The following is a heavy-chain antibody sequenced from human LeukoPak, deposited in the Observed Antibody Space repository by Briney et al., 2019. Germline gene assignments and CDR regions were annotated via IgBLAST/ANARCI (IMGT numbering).Heavy chain of an antibody. CDR1: GFGFSTSW. CDR3: TRLSNSYGMDV. D-gene: IGHD2/OR15-2a*01. Sequence: GGSLRLSCAASGFGFSTSWMSWVRQAPGKGLEWVANIKQDGSEKYYVDSVKGRFTISRDNAKNSVYLQMNSLRDEDTAVYYCTRLSNSYGMDVWGQGTTATVSS. CDR2: IKQDGSEK. V-gene: IGHV3-7*01. J-gene: IGHJ6*02.